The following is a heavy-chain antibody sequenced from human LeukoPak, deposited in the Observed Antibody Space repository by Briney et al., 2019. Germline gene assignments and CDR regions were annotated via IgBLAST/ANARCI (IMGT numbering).Heavy chain of an antibody. V-gene: IGHV4-59*08. CDR2: VFYSGSI. J-gene: IGHJ3*02. Sequence: SETLSLTCTVSGGSISSYYWSWIRQPPRKGLEWIGYVFYSGSINYNPSLKSRVTISIDASKNQFSLKLSSVTAADTAVYYCARQIVGDAFDIWGQGTVVTVSS. CDR3: ARQIVGDAFDI. D-gene: IGHD3-22*01. CDR1: GGSISSYY.